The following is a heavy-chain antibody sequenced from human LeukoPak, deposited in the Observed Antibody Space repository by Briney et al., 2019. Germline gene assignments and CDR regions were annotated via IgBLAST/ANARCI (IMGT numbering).Heavy chain of an antibody. CDR3: ARGDSLSFLDAFDM. Sequence: ASVKVSCKVSGYILSEISMHWVRQVPGKGLEWMGGFDPEGGKTVYAEKFQGRVSMTEDTSTDTAYMELRSLRSEGTAVYYCARGDSLSFLDAFDMWGQGTVVTVSS. CDR2: FDPEGGKT. D-gene: IGHD6-13*01. CDR1: GYILSEIS. J-gene: IGHJ3*02. V-gene: IGHV1-24*01.